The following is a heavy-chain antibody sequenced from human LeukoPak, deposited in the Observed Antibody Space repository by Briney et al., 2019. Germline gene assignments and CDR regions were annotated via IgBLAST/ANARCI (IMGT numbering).Heavy chain of an antibody. D-gene: IGHD6-13*01. Sequence: PGGSLRLSCAASGFTFSSYAMSWVRQAPGKGLEWVSAISGSGGSTYYADSVKGRFTISRDNSKDTLYLQMNSLRAEDTAVYYCAKDLGSSSWYDFGYWGQGTLVTVSS. J-gene: IGHJ4*02. CDR1: GFTFSSYA. CDR3: AKDLGSSSWYDFGY. CDR2: ISGSGGST. V-gene: IGHV3-23*01.